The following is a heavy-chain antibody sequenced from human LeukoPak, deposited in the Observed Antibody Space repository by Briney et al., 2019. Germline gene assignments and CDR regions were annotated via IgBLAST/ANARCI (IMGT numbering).Heavy chain of an antibody. CDR1: GFTFSNAW. CDR2: IHSKTDGGTT. J-gene: IGHJ4*02. D-gene: IGHD6-19*01. CDR3: AREVYSSGWVYYFDY. Sequence: GGSLRLSCAASGFTFSNAWMSWVRQAPGKGLEWVGYIHSKTDGGTTEYAAPVKGRFTISRDDSTDTLYLQMNNLRAEDTAVYYCAREVYSSGWVYYFDYWGQGTLVTVSS. V-gene: IGHV3-15*01.